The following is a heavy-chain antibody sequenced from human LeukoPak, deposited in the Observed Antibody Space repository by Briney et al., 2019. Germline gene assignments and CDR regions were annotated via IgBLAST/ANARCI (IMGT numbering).Heavy chain of an antibody. CDR3: ARDRDVSGSQNY. Sequence: ASVKVSCKASGYTFTSYGIGWVRQAPGQGLEWMGWISTYNGNTNYAQILQGRVTVTTDTSTSTAYMELRSLTSGDTAVYYCARDRDVSGSQNYWGQGTLVTVSS. V-gene: IGHV1-18*01. J-gene: IGHJ4*02. CDR2: ISTYNGNT. D-gene: IGHD1-26*01. CDR1: GYTFTSYG.